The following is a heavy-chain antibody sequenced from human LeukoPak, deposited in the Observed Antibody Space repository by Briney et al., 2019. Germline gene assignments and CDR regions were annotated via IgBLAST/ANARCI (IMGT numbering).Heavy chain of an antibody. J-gene: IGHJ4*02. CDR3: ARGPRSGGSGSYYYY. V-gene: IGHV4-34*01. D-gene: IGHD3-10*01. Sequence: SETLSLTCAVYGESFSGYYWSWIRQPPGKGLEWIGEINHSGSTNQNPSLKSRVTISVDTSKNQFSLKLSSVTAADTAVYYCARGPRSGGSGSYYYYWGQGTLVTVSS. CDR2: INHSGST. CDR1: GESFSGYY.